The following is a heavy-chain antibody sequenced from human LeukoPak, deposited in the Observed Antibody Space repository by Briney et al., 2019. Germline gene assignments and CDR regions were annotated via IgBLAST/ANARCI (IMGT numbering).Heavy chain of an antibody. CDR3: ARVRGYCTSYTCKESYLYWFDR. Sequence: SETLSLTCTVSGGSISNDDYYWNWIRQPPGKGLEWIGYIYYSGATFYNPSLRSRVAISIDTSKNLFSLKLSSVTAADTAVYYCARVRGYCTSYTCKESYLYWFDRWGQGTLVTVSS. CDR1: GGSISNDDYY. D-gene: IGHD2-8*01. CDR2: IYYSGAT. V-gene: IGHV4-30-4*08. J-gene: IGHJ5*02.